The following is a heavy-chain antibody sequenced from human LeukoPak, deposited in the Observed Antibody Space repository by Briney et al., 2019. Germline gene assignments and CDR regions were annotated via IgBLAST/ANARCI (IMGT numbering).Heavy chain of an antibody. V-gene: IGHV3-48*03. CDR2: ISSSGSTI. CDR3: ARESYDSSGYYIFFDY. D-gene: IGHD3-22*01. J-gene: IGHJ4*02. Sequence: GGSLRLSCAASGFTFSSYEMNWVRQAPGKGLEWVSYISSSGSTIYYADSAKGRFTISRDNAKNSLYLQMNSLRAEDTAVYYCARESYDSSGYYIFFDYWGQGTLVTVSS. CDR1: GFTFSSYE.